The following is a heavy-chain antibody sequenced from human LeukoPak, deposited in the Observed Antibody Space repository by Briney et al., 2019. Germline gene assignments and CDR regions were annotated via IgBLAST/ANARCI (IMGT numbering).Heavy chain of an antibody. Sequence: PGGSLRLSCAASGFNFHSYGMHWVRQAPGKGLDWVAFVRYDGSIQYYADSVKGRFAISRDNSKDTVSLQVNSLRPEDTAVYYCGKGSSTSACPDYWGQGTLVTVSS. CDR1: GFNFHSYG. CDR2: VRYDGSIQ. CDR3: GKGSSTSACPDY. V-gene: IGHV3-30*02. D-gene: IGHD6-19*01. J-gene: IGHJ4*02.